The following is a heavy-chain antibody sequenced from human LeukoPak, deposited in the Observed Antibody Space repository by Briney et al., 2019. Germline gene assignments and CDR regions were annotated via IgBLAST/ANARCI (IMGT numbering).Heavy chain of an antibody. J-gene: IGHJ4*02. CDR2: ISSSSSYI. CDR1: GFTFSSYS. V-gene: IGHV3-21*01. D-gene: IGHD1-26*01. Sequence: PGGSLRLSCVASGFTFSSYSMNWVRQAPGKGLEWVSSISSSSSYIYYADSVKGRFTISRDNAKNSLYLQMNSLRAEDTAVYYCARDKWELTLYYFDYWGQGTLVTVSS. CDR3: ARDKWELTLYYFDY.